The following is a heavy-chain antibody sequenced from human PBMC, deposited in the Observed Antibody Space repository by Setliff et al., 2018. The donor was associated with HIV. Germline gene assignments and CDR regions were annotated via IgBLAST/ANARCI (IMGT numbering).Heavy chain of an antibody. J-gene: IGHJ4*02. V-gene: IGHV4-59*12. CDR3: ARGRGSSSSWPIDY. CDR1: GGSISSYC. CDR2: IVSSGST. Sequence: SETLSLTCTVSGGSISSYCWNWIRQSPGRGLEWIGFIVSSGSTKYNPSLQSRVTMSIDTSKNQFSLKLSSVTAADTAVYFCARGRGSSSSWPIDYWGQGTLVTVSS. D-gene: IGHD6-13*01.